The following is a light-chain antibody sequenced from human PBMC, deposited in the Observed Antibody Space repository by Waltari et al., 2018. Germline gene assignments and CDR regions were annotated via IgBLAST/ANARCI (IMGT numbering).Light chain of an antibody. Sequence: DIVMTQSPDSLAVSLGERATINCKSSQRVLYSSNNKNYLTWYQKKPGQPPKLLIYWASTRESGVPDRFSGSGSGTDFTLTISSLQAEDVAVYYCQQYYATPWTFGQGTKLEIK. J-gene: IGKJ1*01. V-gene: IGKV4-1*01. CDR1: QRVLYSSNNKNY. CDR2: WAS. CDR3: QQYYATPWT.